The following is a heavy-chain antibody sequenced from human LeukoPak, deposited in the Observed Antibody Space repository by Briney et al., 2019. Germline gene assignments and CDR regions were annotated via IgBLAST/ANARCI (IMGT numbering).Heavy chain of an antibody. Sequence: SETLSLTCTVSGGSISSYYWSWIRQPPGKGLEWIGYIYYSGSTNYNPSLKSRVTISVDTSKNQFSLKLSSVTAADTAVYYCAKDHATSSSWYGHGYWGQGTLVTVSS. CDR3: AKDHATSSSWYGHGY. D-gene: IGHD6-13*01. CDR2: IYYSGST. CDR1: GGSISSYY. V-gene: IGHV4-59*12. J-gene: IGHJ4*02.